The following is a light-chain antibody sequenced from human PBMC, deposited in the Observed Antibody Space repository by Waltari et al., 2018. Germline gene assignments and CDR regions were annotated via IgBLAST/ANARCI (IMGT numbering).Light chain of an antibody. CDR1: RSNIGAGSD. CDR2: GNS. V-gene: IGLV1-40*01. J-gene: IGLJ2*01. Sequence: QSVLTQPPSVSGAPGQRVTISCPGSRSNIGAGSDVHWYQQLPGTAPKLLIYGNSNRPSGVPDRFSGSKSGTSASLAITGLQAEDEADYYCQSYDSTLSGSMIFGGGTKLTVL. CDR3: QSYDSTLSGSMI.